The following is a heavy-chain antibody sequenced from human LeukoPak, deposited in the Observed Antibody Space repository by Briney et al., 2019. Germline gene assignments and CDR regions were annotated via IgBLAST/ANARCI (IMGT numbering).Heavy chain of an antibody. Sequence: GGSPRLSCAASGFTFSSYEMTWVRQAPGKGLEWVSYISSSGSTIYYADSVKGRFTISRDNAKNSLYLQMNSLRAEDTAVYYCARALYDGSGYYSHFDYWGQGTLVTVSS. V-gene: IGHV3-48*03. D-gene: IGHD3-22*01. CDR3: ARALYDGSGYYSHFDY. J-gene: IGHJ4*02. CDR2: ISSSGSTI. CDR1: GFTFSSYE.